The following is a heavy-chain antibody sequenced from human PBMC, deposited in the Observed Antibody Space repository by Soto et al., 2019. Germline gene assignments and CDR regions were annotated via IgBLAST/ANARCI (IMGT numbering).Heavy chain of an antibody. D-gene: IGHD1-26*01. CDR1: GGSISSYY. Sequence: QVQLQESGPGLVKPSETLSLTCTVSGGSISSYYWSWIRQPPGKGLEWIGYIYYSGSTKCNPSLXGXAXIXXDTSKNQFSLKLSSVTAEDTAVYYCARRYGGNFDYWGQGTLVTVSS. CDR2: IYYSGST. J-gene: IGHJ4*02. V-gene: IGHV4-59*01. CDR3: ARRYGGNFDY.